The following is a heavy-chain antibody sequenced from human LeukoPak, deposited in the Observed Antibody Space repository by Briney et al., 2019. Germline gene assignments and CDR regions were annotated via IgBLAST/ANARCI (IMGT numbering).Heavy chain of an antibody. CDR2: MNPNSGGT. J-gene: IGHJ4*02. CDR3: ATVDYDSSGYSHRDYFDY. CDR1: GYTFTGYY. V-gene: IGHV1-2*02. D-gene: IGHD3-22*01. Sequence: ASVKVSCTASGYTFTGYYMHWVRQAPGQGLAWMGWMNPNSGGTNYAQKFQGRVTMTRYTSISTAYMELSRLRSDDTAVYYCATVDYDSSGYSHRDYFDYWGQGTLVTVSS.